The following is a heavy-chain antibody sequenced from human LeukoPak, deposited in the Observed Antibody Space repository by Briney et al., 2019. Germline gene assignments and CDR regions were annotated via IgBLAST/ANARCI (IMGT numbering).Heavy chain of an antibody. CDR3: AELGITMIGGV. J-gene: IGHJ6*04. CDR1: GFTLSSYE. D-gene: IGHD3-10*02. CDR2: ISSSGSNI. V-gene: IGHV3-48*03. Sequence: GGSLRLFCAASGFTLSSYEMNWVRQAPGEGLEWVSYISSSGSNIYYADSVKGRFTISRDNAKNSMFLQMNSLRAEDTAVCYCAELGITMIGGVWGKGTTVTISS.